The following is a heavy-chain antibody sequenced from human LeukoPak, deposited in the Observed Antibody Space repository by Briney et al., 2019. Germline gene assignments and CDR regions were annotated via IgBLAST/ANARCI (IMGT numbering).Heavy chain of an antibody. CDR3: AKVQGPYCSGGSCFMDV. V-gene: IGHV3-23*01. CDR1: GFTFSSYA. D-gene: IGHD2-15*01. Sequence: GGSLRLSCAASGFTFSSYAMSWVRQAPGKGLEWVSVISGSGGNTYYADSVKGRFTISRDNSKNTLFLQMNSPRVEDTAVYYCAKVQGPYCSGGSCFMDVWGKGTTVTVSS. CDR2: ISGSGGNT. J-gene: IGHJ6*03.